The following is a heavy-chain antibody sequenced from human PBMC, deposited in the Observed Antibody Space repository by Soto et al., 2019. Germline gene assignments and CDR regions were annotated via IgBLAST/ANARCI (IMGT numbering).Heavy chain of an antibody. CDR2: IYYSGST. J-gene: IGHJ4*02. CDR1: AGSIISYY. CDR3: ARKSREAYYFDS. Sequence: PSETLSLTCTVSAGSIISYYWSWIRQPPGKGLERIGYIYYSGSTNYNPSLKSRVTITLDKSNNQYPQRLSSVTAADPAVYYCARKSREAYYFDSWGQGALVTVSS. V-gene: IGHV4-59*08. D-gene: IGHD1-26*01.